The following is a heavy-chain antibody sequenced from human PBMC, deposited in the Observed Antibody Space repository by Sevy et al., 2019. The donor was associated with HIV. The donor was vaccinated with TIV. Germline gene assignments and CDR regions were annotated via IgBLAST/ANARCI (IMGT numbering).Heavy chain of an antibody. CDR1: GFTFSDYN. CDR2: ISSGSGFI. Sequence: GGSLRLSCAASGFTFSDYNMNWVRQAPGKGLEWVSFISSGSGFIYYADSVKGRFTISRDNAKNSLFLHMNSLRADDTAVYFCARDKTILEGRYGMDVWGQGTTVTVSS. CDR3: ARDKTILEGRYGMDV. J-gene: IGHJ6*02. D-gene: IGHD3-3*01. V-gene: IGHV3-21*01.